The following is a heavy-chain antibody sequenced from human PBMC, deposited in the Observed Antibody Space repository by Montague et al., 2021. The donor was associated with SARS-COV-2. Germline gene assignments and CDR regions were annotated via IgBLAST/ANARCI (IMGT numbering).Heavy chain of an antibody. CDR1: GYSISTGYY. Sequence: SETLSLTCTVSGYSISTGYYWGWIRQPPGKGLEWIGTIYHSGSTYFNPSLKSRVTILVDTSKNQFSLNLSPVTAADTAVYYCAKVAGSHDTFDIWGRGTMATVSS. J-gene: IGHJ3*02. CDR2: IYHSGST. D-gene: IGHD6-19*01. CDR3: AKVAGSHDTFDI. V-gene: IGHV4-38-2*02.